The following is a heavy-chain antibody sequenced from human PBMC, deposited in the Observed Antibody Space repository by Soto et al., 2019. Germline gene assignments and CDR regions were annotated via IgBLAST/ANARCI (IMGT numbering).Heavy chain of an antibody. D-gene: IGHD3-9*01. J-gene: IGHJ4*02. V-gene: IGHV4-34*01. CDR3: ARAFDWLFNFDY. CDR2: INHSGST. Sequence: PSETLSLTCAVYGGSFSGYYLSWTRQPPGKGLEWIGEINHSGSTNYNPSLKSRVTISVDTSKNQFSLKLSSVTAADTAVYYCARAFDWLFNFDYWGQGTLVTVSS. CDR1: GGSFSGYY.